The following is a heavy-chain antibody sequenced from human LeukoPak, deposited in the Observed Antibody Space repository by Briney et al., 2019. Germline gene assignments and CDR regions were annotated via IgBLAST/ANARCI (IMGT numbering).Heavy chain of an antibody. J-gene: IGHJ4*02. CDR3: ARGPIVGATVANFDY. CDR1: GYTFTSYD. D-gene: IGHD1-26*01. CDR2: MNPNSGNT. V-gene: IGHV1-8*01. Sequence: ASVKVSCKASGYTFTSYDIDWVRQATGQGLEWMGWMNPNSGNTGYAQNFQGRVTMTRKTSISTAYMELSSLRSEDTAVYYCARGPIVGATVANFDYWGQGTLVTVSS.